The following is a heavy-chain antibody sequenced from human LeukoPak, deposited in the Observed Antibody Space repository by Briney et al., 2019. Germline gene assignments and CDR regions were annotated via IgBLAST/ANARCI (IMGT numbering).Heavy chain of an antibody. CDR2: ISNDGTIQ. Sequence: GSLRLSCAASGFTFRAYAMHWVRQAPGKGLEWLAVISNDGTIQYYADSVKGRFTISRDNSRNIMNLQTDSLRPEDTALYYCARAMVRGVIPYWGQGTLVTVSS. V-gene: IGHV3-30*04. CDR3: ARAMVRGVIPY. D-gene: IGHD3-10*01. J-gene: IGHJ4*02. CDR1: GFTFRAYA.